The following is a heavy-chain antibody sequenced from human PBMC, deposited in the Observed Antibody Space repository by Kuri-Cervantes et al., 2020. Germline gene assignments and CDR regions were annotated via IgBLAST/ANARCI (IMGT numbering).Heavy chain of an antibody. J-gene: IGHJ4*02. CDR3: TTEVIVLVPAGKTIINDY. Sequence: LALTCAASGFTFSSYAMHWVRQAPGKGLEWVAVISYDGSNKYYADSVKGRFTISRDNSKNTLYLQMNSLRAEDTAVYYCTTEVIVLVPAGKTIINDYWGQGTLVTVSS. D-gene: IGHD2-2*01. V-gene: IGHV3-30-3*01. CDR1: GFTFSSYA. CDR2: ISYDGSNK.